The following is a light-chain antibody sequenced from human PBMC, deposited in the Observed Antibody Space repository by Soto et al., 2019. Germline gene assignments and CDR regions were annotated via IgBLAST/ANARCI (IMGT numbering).Light chain of an antibody. J-gene: IGKJ1*01. CDR3: QQYGTSPWT. CDR2: AAS. V-gene: IGKV3-20*01. Sequence: EIVLTQSPGTLSLSPGERATLSCRASQSVSSSYLAWYQQKPGQAPRLLIYAASSRATGIPDRFSGSGSGTDFTLTISRLESEDFALYYCQQYGTSPWTFGQGTKVEIK. CDR1: QSVSSSY.